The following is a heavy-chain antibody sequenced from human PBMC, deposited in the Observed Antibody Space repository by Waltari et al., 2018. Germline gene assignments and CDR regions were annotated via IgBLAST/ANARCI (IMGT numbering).Heavy chain of an antibody. J-gene: IGHJ3*01. D-gene: IGHD7-27*01. CDR1: GATFSSSG. V-gene: IGHV1-69*13. Sequence: QVQLGPSGAEVKSPGSSVTLSCKASGATFSSSGVSWVRQAPRHGPAWMVRITPVFGTTVTAENFQDTITIIADKSTGTVNMELRGLTSEDTAMYYCAREVTGEGAFDLWRQGTMVTVSS. CDR2: ITPVFGTT. CDR3: AREVTGEGAFDL.